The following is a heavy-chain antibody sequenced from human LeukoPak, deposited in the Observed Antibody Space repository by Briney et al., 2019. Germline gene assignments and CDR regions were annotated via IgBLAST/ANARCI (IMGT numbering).Heavy chain of an antibody. D-gene: IGHD3-16*01. Sequence: GGSLRLSCAASGFTFSNYWMSWVRQVPGKGPDWVANINPDGSGKRYVDSVKGRFTIARDNADNSLSLQMNSLRAEDTAVYYCASWGAGGNSWGQGTLVTVSS. CDR3: ASWGAGGNS. V-gene: IGHV3-7*01. CDR2: INPDGSGK. J-gene: IGHJ4*02. CDR1: GFTFSNYW.